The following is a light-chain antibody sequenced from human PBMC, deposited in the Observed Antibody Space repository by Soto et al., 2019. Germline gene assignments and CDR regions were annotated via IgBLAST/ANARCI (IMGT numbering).Light chain of an antibody. CDR3: SSYTGGSTLPWV. CDR2: QVT. V-gene: IGLV2-14*01. J-gene: IGLJ1*01. CDR1: SSDLAIYNY. Sequence: QSVLTQPASVSGSPGQSITISCTGTSSDLAIYNYVSWYQQQPGKAPKLMIYQVTNRPSGVSNRFSGSRSGNTASLTISGLQAEDEADYYCSSYTGGSTLPWVFGTGTKVTVL.